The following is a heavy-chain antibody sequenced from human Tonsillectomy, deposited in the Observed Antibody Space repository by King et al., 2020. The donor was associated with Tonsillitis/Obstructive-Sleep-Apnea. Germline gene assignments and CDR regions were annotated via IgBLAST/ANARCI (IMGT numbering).Heavy chain of an antibody. CDR3: ARKGPDSGVFGLVIRLGDAFDI. CDR1: GYTFTSYA. J-gene: IGHJ3*02. V-gene: IGHV7-4-1*02. Sequence: QLVQSGSELKKPGASVKVSCKASGYTFTSYAMNWVRQAPGQGLEWMGWINANTGNPTYTQGLTGRFAFSLDTSVSTAYMQISRLKAEDTAVYYCARKGPDSGVFGLVIRLGDAFDIWGQGTMVTVSS. D-gene: IGHD3-3*01. CDR2: INANTGNP.